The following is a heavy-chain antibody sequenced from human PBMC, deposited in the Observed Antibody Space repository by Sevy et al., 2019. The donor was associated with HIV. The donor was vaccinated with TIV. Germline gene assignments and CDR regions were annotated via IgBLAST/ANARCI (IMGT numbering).Heavy chain of an antibody. CDR3: ARASGWYVY. CDR2: LFSDGST. V-gene: IGHV3-66*01. Sequence: GGSLRLSCAASGFTVSSNYMNWVRQAPGKGLEWVSVLFSDGSTSYADSVKGRFPISRDNSKNTLYLQMNSLRGEDTAVYYCARASGWYVYWGQGTLVTVSS. CDR1: GFTVSSNY. D-gene: IGHD6-19*01. J-gene: IGHJ4*02.